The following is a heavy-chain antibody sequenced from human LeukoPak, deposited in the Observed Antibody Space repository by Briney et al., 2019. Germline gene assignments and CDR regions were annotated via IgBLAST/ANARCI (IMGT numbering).Heavy chain of an antibody. V-gene: IGHV3-66*01. CDR3: ARDIYGGNSKGDC. CDR1: GFTVSSKY. D-gene: IGHD4-23*01. Sequence: GGSLRLSCAASGFTVSSKYMSWVRQAPGKGLEWVSVIYSGGSTYYADSVKDRFIISRDNSKNTLYLQMNSLRVEDTAVYYCARDIYGGNSKGDCWGQGTLVTVSS. J-gene: IGHJ4*02. CDR2: IYSGGST.